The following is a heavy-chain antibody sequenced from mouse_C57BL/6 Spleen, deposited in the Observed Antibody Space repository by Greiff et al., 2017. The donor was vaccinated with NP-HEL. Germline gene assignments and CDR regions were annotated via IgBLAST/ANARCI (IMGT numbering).Heavy chain of an antibody. Sequence: VQLQESGAELARPGASVKLSCKASGYTFTSYGISWVKQRTGQGLEWIGEIYPRSGNTYYNEKFKGKATLTADKSSSTAYMELNSLTSEDSAVYYCARGTTVVARDAMDYWGQGTSVTVSS. CDR2: IYPRSGNT. CDR3: ARGTTVVARDAMDY. D-gene: IGHD1-1*01. V-gene: IGHV1-81*01. CDR1: GYTFTSYG. J-gene: IGHJ4*01.